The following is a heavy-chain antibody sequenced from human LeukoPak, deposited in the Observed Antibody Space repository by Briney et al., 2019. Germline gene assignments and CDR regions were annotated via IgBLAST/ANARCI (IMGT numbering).Heavy chain of an antibody. V-gene: IGHV3-30*02. CDR3: AKWSGSYYPSFDY. J-gene: IGHJ4*02. CDR2: IRYDGSNK. CDR1: GFTFSNYG. Sequence: QPGGSLRLSCAASGFTFSNYGMHWVRQAPGKGLEWVAFIRYDGSNKYYADSVRGRFTISRDNSKNTLYLQMNSLRAEDTAVYYCAKWSGSYYPSFDYWGQGTLVTVSS. D-gene: IGHD1-26*01.